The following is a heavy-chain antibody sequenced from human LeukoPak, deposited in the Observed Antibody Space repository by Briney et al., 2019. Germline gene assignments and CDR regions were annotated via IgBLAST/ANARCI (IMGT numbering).Heavy chain of an antibody. CDR1: GGSISSGDYY. J-gene: IGHJ5*02. V-gene: IGHV4-30-4*01. Sequence: PSQTLSLTCTVSGGSISSGDYYWSWIRQPPGKGLEWIGYIYYSGSTYYNPSLKSRVTISVDTSKNQFSLKLSSVTAADTAVYYCARDSSITGTDSNWFDPWSQGTLVTVSS. D-gene: IGHD1/OR15-1a*01. CDR3: ARDSSITGTDSNWFDP. CDR2: IYYSGST.